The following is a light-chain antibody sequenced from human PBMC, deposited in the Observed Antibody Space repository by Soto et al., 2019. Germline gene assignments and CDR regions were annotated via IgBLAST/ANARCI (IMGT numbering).Light chain of an antibody. J-gene: IGLJ1*01. CDR2: EVS. CDR1: SSDVGGYNY. CDR3: TSYTSSSTALYV. V-gene: IGLV2-14*01. Sequence: QSALTQPASVSGSPGQSITISCTGTSSDVGGYNYVSWYQQHPGKAPKVIIYEVSNRPSGVSNRFSGSKSGNTASLTISGLQAEDEADYYCTSYTSSSTALYVFGTGTKVTVL.